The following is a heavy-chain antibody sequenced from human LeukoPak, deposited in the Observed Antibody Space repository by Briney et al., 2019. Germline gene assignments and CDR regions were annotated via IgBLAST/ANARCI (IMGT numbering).Heavy chain of an antibody. CDR3: ARHHGDYLFSIQYAFDF. V-gene: IGHV3-20*01. CDR2: ISWNGGHT. D-gene: IGHD4-17*01. CDR1: GFTFDDFG. Sequence: GGSLRLSCTASGFTFDDFGMSRVRQAPGRGLEWVSGISWNGGHTGYADFVKGRFTISRDDAKNSLYLQMNSLTAEDTALYHCARHHGDYLFSIQYAFDFWGQGTMLAVSS. J-gene: IGHJ3*01.